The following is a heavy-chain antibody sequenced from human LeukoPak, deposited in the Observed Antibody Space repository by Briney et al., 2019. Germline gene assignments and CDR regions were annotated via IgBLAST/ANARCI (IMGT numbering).Heavy chain of an antibody. Sequence: ASVKVSCKASGYTFTGYYMHWVRQAPGQGLEWMGRINPNSGGTNYAQKFQGRVTMTRDTSISTAYMELSRLRSDDTAVYYCARVHYDTHDRDGDDYWGPRTLVTVSS. CDR3: ARVHYDTHDRDGDDY. CDR1: GYTFTGYY. D-gene: IGHD3-9*01. V-gene: IGHV1-2*06. CDR2: INPNSGGT. J-gene: IGHJ4*02.